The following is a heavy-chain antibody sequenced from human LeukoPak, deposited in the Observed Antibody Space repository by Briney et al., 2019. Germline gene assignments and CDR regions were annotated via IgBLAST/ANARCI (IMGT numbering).Heavy chain of an antibody. CDR2: IYTSGST. J-gene: IGHJ4*02. CDR3: AGGESLDY. Sequence: SETLSLTCTVSGGSISSHYWSWIRQPPGKGLEWIGYIYTSGSTNYNPPLKSRVTISVDTSKNQFSLKLSSVTAADTAVYYCAGGESLDYWGQGTLVTVSS. D-gene: IGHD3-16*01. CDR1: GGSISSHY. V-gene: IGHV4-4*09.